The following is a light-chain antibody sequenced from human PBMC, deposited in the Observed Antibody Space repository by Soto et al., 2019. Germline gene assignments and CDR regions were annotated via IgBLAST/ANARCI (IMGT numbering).Light chain of an antibody. V-gene: IGKV1-5*03. CDR3: QQYNSYSLT. CDR2: KAS. Sequence: DIQMTQSPSTLSASVGDRFTITCRASQSISSWLAWYQQRPGKAPKLLIYKASSLESGVPSRFSGSGSGTEFTLTISSLQPDDFATYHCQQYNSYSLTFGGGTKVEIK. J-gene: IGKJ4*01. CDR1: QSISSW.